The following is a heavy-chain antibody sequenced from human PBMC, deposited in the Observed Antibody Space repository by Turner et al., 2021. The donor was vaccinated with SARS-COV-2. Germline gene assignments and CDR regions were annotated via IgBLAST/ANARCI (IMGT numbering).Heavy chain of an antibody. CDR3: AKISESYNPVNCFDP. V-gene: IGHV1-69*02. CDR1: GSTFSSYT. J-gene: IGHJ5*02. CDR2: IIPILGLA. D-gene: IGHD3-10*01. Sequence: QVQLVTSGGEVKKPGSSVKVSCQAAGSTFSSYTISWVRQAPGQGLEWMGRIIPILGLANYAQKFQGRVTITADKSTSTAYMELSSLRSEDTAVYYCAKISESYNPVNCFDPWGQGTLVTVSS.